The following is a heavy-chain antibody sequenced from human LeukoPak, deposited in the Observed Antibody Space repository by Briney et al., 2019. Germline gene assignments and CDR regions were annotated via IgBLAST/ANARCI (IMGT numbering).Heavy chain of an antibody. V-gene: IGHV5-51*01. J-gene: IGHJ4*02. CDR3: ARLPCTGGSCSKTFDY. CDR2: INAADSDT. CDR1: GYSFSSYW. D-gene: IGHD2-15*01. Sequence: GESLKISCKGSGYSFSSYWIGWVRPMPGKGLEWMGLINAADSDTRYSPSFQGQVLISVDKSISTAYLQWGNLKATDTALYYCARLPCTGGSCSKTFDYWGQGTLVTVYS.